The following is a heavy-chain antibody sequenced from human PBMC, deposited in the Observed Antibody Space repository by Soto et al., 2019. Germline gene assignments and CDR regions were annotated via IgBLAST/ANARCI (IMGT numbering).Heavy chain of an antibody. V-gene: IGHV2-5*02. CDR1: GFSLSTSGVG. Sequence: QITVKESGPKLVKPSQTLTLTCAFSGFSLSTSGVGVGWVRQPPGKAPEWLALIYWDDDKRYRPSLKSRLSITKDTSKDQVVFTMTNMDPVDTATYYCLHQDLNNNNYYFDLWGRGTLVPVSS. CDR2: IYWDDDK. J-gene: IGHJ2*01. D-gene: IGHD4-4*01. CDR3: LHQDLNNNNYYFDL.